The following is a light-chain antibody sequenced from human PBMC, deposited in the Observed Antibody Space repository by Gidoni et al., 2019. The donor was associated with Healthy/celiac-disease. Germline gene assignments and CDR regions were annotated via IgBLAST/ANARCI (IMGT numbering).Light chain of an antibody. J-gene: IGLJ3*02. CDR2: SNN. CDR3: AAWDDSLSGGV. V-gene: IGLV1-47*02. Sequence: QSVLTQPPSASRTPAQSVTISCSGSSSNIGINYVYWYQQLPGTAPKLLIYSNNQRPSGVPDRFSGSKSGTSASLAIRGLRSEDEADYYCAAWDDSLSGGVFGGGTKLTVL. CDR1: SSNIGINY.